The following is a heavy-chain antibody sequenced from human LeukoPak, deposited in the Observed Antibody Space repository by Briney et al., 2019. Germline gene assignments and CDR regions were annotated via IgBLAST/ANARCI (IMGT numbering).Heavy chain of an antibody. CDR2: INTDGSRT. Sequence: TGGSLRLSCEASGFTFSPYWMHWVPQAPGKGLVWVSPINTDGSRTDYADSVKGRFTISRDNAKNTLDLQMNSLRAEDTAVYYCARDKYIDWGQGTLVTVSS. CDR1: GFTFSPYW. CDR3: ARDKYID. D-gene: IGHD1-1*01. J-gene: IGHJ4*02. V-gene: IGHV3-74*01.